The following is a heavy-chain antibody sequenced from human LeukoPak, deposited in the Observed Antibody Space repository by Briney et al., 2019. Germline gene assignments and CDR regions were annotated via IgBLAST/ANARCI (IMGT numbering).Heavy chain of an antibody. V-gene: IGHV3-43*02. J-gene: IGHJ4*02. CDR2: ISEDGGDT. Sequence: PGGSLRLSCAASGFTFDDYAMHWVRQTPGKGLECVSLISEDGGDTWYADSVRGRFTISRDNSKNSLYLQMNSLRTEDTAIYYCAKDKTRGPGDYWGQGTLVTVSS. D-gene: IGHD1-14*01. CDR1: GFTFDDYA. CDR3: AKDKTRGPGDY.